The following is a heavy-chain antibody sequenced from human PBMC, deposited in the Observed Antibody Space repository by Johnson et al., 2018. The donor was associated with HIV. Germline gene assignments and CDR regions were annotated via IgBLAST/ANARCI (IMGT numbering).Heavy chain of an antibody. CDR3: ARVGYNWNDFLNDAFDM. D-gene: IGHD1-1*01. CDR1: GFTFSSYA. V-gene: IGHV3-30-3*01. CDR2: ISYDGSNK. J-gene: IGHJ3*02. Sequence: QVQLVESGGGVVQPGSSPRLSCAASGFTFSSYAMHWVRQAPGKGLEWVAVISYDGSNKYYADSVKGRFTISRDKTKNSLYLQMNSLRAEDTAVYYCARVGYNWNDFLNDAFDMWGQGTVVTVSS.